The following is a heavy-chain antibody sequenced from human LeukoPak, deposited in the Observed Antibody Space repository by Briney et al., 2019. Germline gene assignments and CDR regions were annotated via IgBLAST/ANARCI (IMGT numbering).Heavy chain of an antibody. V-gene: IGHV1-2*02. J-gene: IGHJ5*02. D-gene: IGHD6-19*01. Sequence: ASVKVSCKASGYXFTGYYIHWVRQAPGQGLEWMGWINPNSGGTNYAQKFQGRVTMTRDTSISTAYMELSRLRFDDTAVYYCARGGKDSSGQRWFDPWGQGTLVTVSS. CDR3: ARGGKDSSGQRWFDP. CDR2: INPNSGGT. CDR1: GYXFTGYY.